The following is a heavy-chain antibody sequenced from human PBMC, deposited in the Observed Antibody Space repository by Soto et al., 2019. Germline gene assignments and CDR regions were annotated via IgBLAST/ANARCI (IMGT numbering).Heavy chain of an antibody. V-gene: IGHV1-69*01. D-gene: IGHD2-2*01. Sequence: QVQLVQSGAEVRKPGSSVTVSCKASGGTFSNYAISWVRQAPGQGLEWMGGIIPIVGTGSYAQKFQGRVTNTPEEPKTTAHKGLSSLRFEDTAVYYCARVVILVPTASTHYYYHMDVWGPGTTVTVSS. CDR2: IIPIVGTG. J-gene: IGHJ6*02. CDR1: GGTFSNYA. CDR3: ARVVILVPTASTHYYYHMDV.